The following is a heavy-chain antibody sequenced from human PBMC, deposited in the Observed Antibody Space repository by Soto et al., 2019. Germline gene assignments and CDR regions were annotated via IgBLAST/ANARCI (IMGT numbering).Heavy chain of an antibody. V-gene: IGHV1-69*04. Sequence: SVKVSCKASGYTFTSYDINWVRQAPGQGLEWMGRIIPIRGIANYAQKFQGRVTITADKSTSTAYMELSSLRSEDTAVYYCAIRDFTLWLPNWGQGTLVTVSS. CDR2: IIPIRGIA. CDR3: AIRDFTLWLPN. J-gene: IGHJ4*02. D-gene: IGHD5-18*01. CDR1: GYTFTSYD.